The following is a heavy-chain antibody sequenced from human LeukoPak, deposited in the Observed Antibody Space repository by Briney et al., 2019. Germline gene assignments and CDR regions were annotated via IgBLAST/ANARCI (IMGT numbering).Heavy chain of an antibody. Sequence: GGSLRLSCAASGFTFSSYWMSWVRQAPGKGLEWVAVISYDGSNKYYADSVKGRFTISRDNSKNTLYLQMNSLRAEDTAVYYCARPLVTMVRGLNGPVGYWGQGTLVTVSS. CDR2: ISYDGSNK. CDR3: ARPLVTMVRGLNGPVGY. J-gene: IGHJ4*02. V-gene: IGHV3-30-3*01. CDR1: GFTFSSYW. D-gene: IGHD3-10*01.